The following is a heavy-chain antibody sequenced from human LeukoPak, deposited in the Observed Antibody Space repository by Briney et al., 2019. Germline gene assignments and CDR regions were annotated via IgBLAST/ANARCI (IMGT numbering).Heavy chain of an antibody. CDR3: AVVVAATGGVGWFDP. CDR2: ISGSGGST. D-gene: IGHD2-15*01. J-gene: IGHJ5*02. V-gene: IGHV3-23*01. Sequence: GGSLRLSCAASGFTFSSYAMSWVRQAPGKGLEWVSAISGSGGSTYYADSVKGRFTISRDNSKNTLYLQMNSLRAEDTAVYFCAVVVAATGGVGWFDPWGQGTLVTVSS. CDR1: GFTFSSYA.